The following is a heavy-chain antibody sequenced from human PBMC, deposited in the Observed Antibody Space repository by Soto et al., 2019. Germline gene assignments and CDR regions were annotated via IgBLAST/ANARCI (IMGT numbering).Heavy chain of an antibody. V-gene: IGHV3-74*01. CDR1: GFTFSSYW. CDR2: INRDGSST. D-gene: IGHD3-16*01. Sequence: GGSLRLSCAASGFTFSSYWMHWVRQAPGKRLVWVSRINRDGSSTSYADSVKGRFTISRDNAKNSLYLQMNSLRAEDTAVYYCAKDRITFLFDYWGQGTLVTVSS. CDR3: AKDRITFLFDY. J-gene: IGHJ4*02.